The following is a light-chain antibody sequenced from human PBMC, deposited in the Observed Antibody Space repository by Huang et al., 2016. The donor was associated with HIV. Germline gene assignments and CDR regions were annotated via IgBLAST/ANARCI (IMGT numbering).Light chain of an antibody. J-gene: IGKJ5*01. V-gene: IGKV1-9*01. CDR3: QQLDTYPIT. Sequence: IQLTQSPSSLSASVGDRVTITCRASQDINPNLAWYRQKPGKAPKVLMYAASTLQSGVPSRFSGSASGIYFSLTINNLQPEDFATYYCQQLDTYPITFGQGTRLDI. CDR1: QDINPN. CDR2: AAS.